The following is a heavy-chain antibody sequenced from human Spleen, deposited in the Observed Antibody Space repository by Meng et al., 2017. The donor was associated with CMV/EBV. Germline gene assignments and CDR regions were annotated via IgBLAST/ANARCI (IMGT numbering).Heavy chain of an antibody. D-gene: IGHD6-19*01. Sequence: GESLKISCXXSGFTFSSYAMSWVRQAPGKGLEXVSAISGSGGSTXYADSXXGRXXXSRDNSKNTLYLQMXSLGAXDTAVYYCAKVKDSSGWYYFDYWGQGTLVTVSS. CDR3: AKVKDSSGWYYFDY. CDR1: GFTFSSYA. V-gene: IGHV3-23*01. J-gene: IGHJ4*02. CDR2: ISGSGGST.